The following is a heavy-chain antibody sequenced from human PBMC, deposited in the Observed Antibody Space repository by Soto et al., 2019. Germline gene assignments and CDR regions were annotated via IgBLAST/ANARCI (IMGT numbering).Heavy chain of an antibody. D-gene: IGHD6-13*01. Sequence: PGGSLRLSCAASGFTFSSYSMNWVRQAPGKGLEWVSSISSSSSYIYYADSVKGRFTSSRDNAENSLYLQRNSLRAEDTAVYYCARGSIAAAGNRGTKTYGMDVWGRGTTVTVAS. V-gene: IGHV3-21*01. CDR1: GFTFSSYS. CDR2: ISSSSSYI. J-gene: IGHJ6*02. CDR3: ARGSIAAAGNRGTKTYGMDV.